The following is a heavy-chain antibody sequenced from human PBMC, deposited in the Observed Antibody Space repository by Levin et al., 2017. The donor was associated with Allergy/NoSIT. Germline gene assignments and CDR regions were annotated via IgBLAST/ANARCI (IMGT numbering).Heavy chain of an antibody. CDR1: GFTFSNAW. J-gene: IGHJ4*02. Sequence: GGSLRLSCAASGFTFSNAWMSWVRQAPGKGLEWVGRIKSKTDGGTTDYAAPVKGRFTISRDDSKNKLYLQMNSLKTEDTAVYYCTTAGYSSGPFDYWGQGTLVTVSS. CDR3: TTAGYSSGPFDY. CDR2: IKSKTDGGTT. V-gene: IGHV3-15*01. D-gene: IGHD6-19*01.